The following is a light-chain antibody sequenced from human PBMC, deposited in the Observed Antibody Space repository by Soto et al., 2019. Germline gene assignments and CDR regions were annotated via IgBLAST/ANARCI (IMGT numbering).Light chain of an antibody. V-gene: IGKV3-11*01. Sequence: VLNQSPATLAVTPVVRATLSCRSSLSVSVYLDWYQQKPGQAPRLLISDASTRATGIPARFSGSGSGTDFTLTISSLESEDFAVYYCHQRQYWPPFTFGQGTRLEIK. CDR1: LSVSVY. CDR2: DAS. J-gene: IGKJ5*01. CDR3: HQRQYWPPFT.